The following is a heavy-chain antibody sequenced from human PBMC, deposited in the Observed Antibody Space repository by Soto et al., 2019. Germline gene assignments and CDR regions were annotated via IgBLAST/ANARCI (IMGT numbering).Heavy chain of an antibody. CDR2: FRRTSFGGEA. Sequence: EVRLVESGGGVVKPGRSLRLSCSSSGFTLGDYPMSWFRQAPGRGLEWVGFFRRTSFGGEAEYAASVQGRFSISADGSKTIAYLQMNSLKSEDTALYYCVAMTSARDAFDIWGQGTMVTVSS. V-gene: IGHV3-49*05. D-gene: IGHD5-12*01. CDR1: GFTLGDYP. CDR3: VAMTSARDAFDI. J-gene: IGHJ3*02.